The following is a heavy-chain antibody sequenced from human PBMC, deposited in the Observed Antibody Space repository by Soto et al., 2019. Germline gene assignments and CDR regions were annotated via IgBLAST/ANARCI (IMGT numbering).Heavy chain of an antibody. J-gene: IGHJ4*02. D-gene: IGHD3-9*01. CDR2: ISSNGGST. Sequence: GGSLRLSCAASGFTFSSYAMHWVRQAPGKGLEYVSAISSNGGSTYYANTVKGRFTISRDNSKNTLYLQMGSLRAEDMAVYYCARDRSSYDILTGYWSYFDYWGQGT. V-gene: IGHV3-64*01. CDR1: GFTFSSYA. CDR3: ARDRSSYDILTGYWSYFDY.